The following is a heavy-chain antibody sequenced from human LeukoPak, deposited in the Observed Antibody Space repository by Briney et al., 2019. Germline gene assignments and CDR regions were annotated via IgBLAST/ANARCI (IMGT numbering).Heavy chain of an antibody. CDR1: GGSISSSSYY. J-gene: IGHJ6*02. D-gene: IGHD2-2*02. CDR2: IYYSGST. Sequence: PSETLSLTCTVSGGSISSSSYYWGWIRQPPGKGLEWIGSIYYSGSTYYNPSPKSRVTISVDTSKNQFSLKLSSVTAADTAVYYCASPYCSSTSCYKGGGNYYYYGTDVWGQGTTVTVSS. CDR3: ASPYCSSTSCYKGGGNYYYYGTDV. V-gene: IGHV4-39*01.